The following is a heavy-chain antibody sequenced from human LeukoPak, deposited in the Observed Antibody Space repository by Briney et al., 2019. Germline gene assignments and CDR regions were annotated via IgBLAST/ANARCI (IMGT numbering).Heavy chain of an antibody. Sequence: GESLKISCKGAGYSFTSYWIAWVRQMPGKGLEWMGIIYPGDSETIYSPSFQGQVTISADNSITTAYLQWSSLRSEDTAVYYCAREQKNRAPRWNDGDYYYYMDVWGKGTTVTVSS. J-gene: IGHJ6*03. CDR1: GYSFTSYW. CDR2: IYPGDSET. CDR3: AREQKNRAPRWNDGDYYYYMDV. V-gene: IGHV5-51*01. D-gene: IGHD1-1*01.